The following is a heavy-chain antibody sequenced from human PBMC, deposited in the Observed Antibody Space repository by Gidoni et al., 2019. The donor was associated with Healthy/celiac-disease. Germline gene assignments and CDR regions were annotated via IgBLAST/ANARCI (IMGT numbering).Heavy chain of an antibody. CDR2: ISYDGSNK. J-gene: IGHJ3*02. Sequence: QVQLVESGGGVVQPGRSLRLSCEASGFTFSSYAMHWVRQAPGKELEWVAVISYDGSNKYYAASVKGRFTISRDNSKNTLYLQMNSLRAEDTAVYYCARDRSAVAFDIWGQGTMVTVSS. CDR1: GFTFSSYA. V-gene: IGHV3-30*04. D-gene: IGHD6-6*01. CDR3: ARDRSAVAFDI.